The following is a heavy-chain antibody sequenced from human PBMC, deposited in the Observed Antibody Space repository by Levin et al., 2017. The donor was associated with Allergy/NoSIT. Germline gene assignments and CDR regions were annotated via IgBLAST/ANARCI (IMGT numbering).Heavy chain of an antibody. Sequence: ASVKVSCKASGYTFTGYYMHWVRQAPGQGLEWMGWINPNSGGTNYAQKFQGRVTMTRDTSISTAYMELSRLRSDDTAVYYCARDRYDILTGYSRGGFDPWGQGTLVTVSS. CDR3: ARDRYDILTGYSRGGFDP. J-gene: IGHJ5*02. D-gene: IGHD3-9*01. CDR2: INPNSGGT. CDR1: GYTFTGYY. V-gene: IGHV1-2*02.